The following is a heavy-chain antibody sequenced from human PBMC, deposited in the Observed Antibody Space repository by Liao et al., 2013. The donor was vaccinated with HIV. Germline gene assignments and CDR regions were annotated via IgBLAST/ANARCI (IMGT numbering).Heavy chain of an antibody. V-gene: IGHV4-34*01. CDR3: ARGGRYSSGYYRPYYFDY. D-gene: IGHD3-22*01. CDR1: GGSFSGYY. J-gene: IGHJ4*02. CDR2: VNHSGST. Sequence: QVQLQQWGAGLLKPSETLSLTCAVYGGSFSGYYWSWIRQPPREGAWSGLGKVNHSGSTNYNPSLKRRVTISVDTSKNQFSLRLSSVTAADTAVYLCARGGRYSSGYYRPYYFDYWGQGTLVTVSS.